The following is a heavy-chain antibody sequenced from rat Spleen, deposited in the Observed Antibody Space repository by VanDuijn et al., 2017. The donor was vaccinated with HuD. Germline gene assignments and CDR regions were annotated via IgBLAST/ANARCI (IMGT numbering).Heavy chain of an antibody. D-gene: IGHD1-1*01. CDR3: ARSDYSGGGRNF. CDR2: INSAGST. J-gene: IGHJ2*01. CDR1: VYSITSSYR. V-gene: IGHV3-3*01. Sequence: EVQLQESGPGLVKPSQSLSLTCSVTVYSITSSYRWNWIRKFPGNKLEWMGYINSAGSTNYNPSPKSRISITRDTSKNQFFLQVNSVTTEDTATYYCARSDYSGGGRNFWGQGVVVTVSS.